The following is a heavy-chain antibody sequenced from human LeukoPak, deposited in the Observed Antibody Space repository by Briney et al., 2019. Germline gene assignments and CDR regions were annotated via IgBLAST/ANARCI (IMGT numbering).Heavy chain of an antibody. CDR3: AKGLVIAAASNFDY. CDR2: IRYDGSAK. CDR1: GFIFRNFG. Sequence: PGGSLRLSCAASGFIFRNFGMHWVRQAPGKGLEWVAFIRYDGSAKFYADSVKGRFTISRDNSKNTLFLQMDSLRRDDTAVYYCAKGLVIAAASNFDYWGQGTLVTVSS. J-gene: IGHJ4*02. D-gene: IGHD6-13*01. V-gene: IGHV3-30*02.